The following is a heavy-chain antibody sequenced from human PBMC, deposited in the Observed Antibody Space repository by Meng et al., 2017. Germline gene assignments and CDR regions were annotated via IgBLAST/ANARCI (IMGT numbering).Heavy chain of an antibody. CDR1: GFSLSTSGVG. D-gene: IGHD2-21*02. V-gene: IGHV2-5*02. CDR3: AHRRGDSREGWFDP. CDR2: IYWDDDK. Sequence: QITLKDSGPPLFTPTQTLTLTCTFSGFSLSTSGVGVGWIRQPPGKALEWLALIYWDDDKRYSPSLKSRLTITKDTPKNQVVLTMTNMDPVDTATYYCAHRRGDSREGWFDPWGQGTLVTVSS. J-gene: IGHJ5*02.